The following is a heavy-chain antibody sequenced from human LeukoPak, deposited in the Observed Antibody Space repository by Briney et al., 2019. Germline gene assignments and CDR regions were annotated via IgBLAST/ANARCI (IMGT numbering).Heavy chain of an antibody. CDR3: ATLYRANDFDY. CDR1: GGSISSSSYY. J-gene: IGHJ4*02. D-gene: IGHD1-26*01. CDR2: IYYSGST. Sequence: TSETLSLTCTVSGGSISSSSYYWGWIRQPPGKGLEWIGSIYYSGSTYYNPSLKSRVTISVDTSKNQFSLKLSSVTAADTAVYYCATLYRANDFDYWGQGTLVTVSS. V-gene: IGHV4-39*07.